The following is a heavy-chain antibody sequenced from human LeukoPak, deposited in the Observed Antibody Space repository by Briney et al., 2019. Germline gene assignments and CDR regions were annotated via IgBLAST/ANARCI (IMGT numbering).Heavy chain of an antibody. D-gene: IGHD5-18*01. Sequence: PGGSLRLSCAASRFTFSSYSMNWVRQAPGKGLEWVSYISSSSNTIYYADSVKGRFTISRDNAKNSLYLQMNSLRAEDTAVYYCAGGNSYGPGDFDSRGQGTLVTVSS. V-gene: IGHV3-48*01. CDR1: RFTFSSYS. J-gene: IGHJ4*02. CDR3: AGGNSYGPGDFDS. CDR2: ISSSSNTI.